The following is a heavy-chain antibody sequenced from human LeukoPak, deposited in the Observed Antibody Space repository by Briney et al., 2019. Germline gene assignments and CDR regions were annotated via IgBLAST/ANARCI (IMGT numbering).Heavy chain of an antibody. CDR3: AREGYSISVYGYYYYGMDV. Sequence: SETLSLTCTVSGGSISSGGYYWSWIRQHPGKGLEWIGYIYYSGSTYYNPSLKSRVTISVDTSKNQFSLKLSSVTAADTAVYYCAREGYSISVYGYYYYGMDVWGQGTTVTVSS. CDR2: IYYSGST. D-gene: IGHD2-8*01. CDR1: GGSISSGGYY. V-gene: IGHV4-31*03. J-gene: IGHJ6*02.